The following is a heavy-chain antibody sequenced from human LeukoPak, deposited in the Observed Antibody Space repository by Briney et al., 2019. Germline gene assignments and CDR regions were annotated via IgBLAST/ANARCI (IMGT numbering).Heavy chain of an antibody. D-gene: IGHD6-19*01. CDR1: GGSISSYY. Sequence: SETLSLTCTVSGGSISSYYWSWIRQPPGKGLEWIGYIYYSGSTNYNPSLKSRVTISVDTSKNQFSLKLSSVTAADTAVYYCARSGKSSGWPMGYFDYWGQGTLVTVSS. J-gene: IGHJ4*02. V-gene: IGHV4-59*01. CDR3: ARSGKSSGWPMGYFDY. CDR2: IYYSGST.